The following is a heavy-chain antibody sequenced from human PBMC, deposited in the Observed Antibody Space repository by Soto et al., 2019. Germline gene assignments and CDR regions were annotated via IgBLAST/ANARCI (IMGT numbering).Heavy chain of an antibody. V-gene: IGHV4-39*01. CDR3: ASSYGSGSSISRD. CDR2: IYYSGST. Sequence: QLQLQESGPGLVKPSETLSLTCTVSGGSISSSSYYWGWIRQPPGKGLELIGSIYYSGSTYYNPSLKSRVTISVDTSKNQCSLKLSSVTAADTAVYYCASSYGSGSSISRDWGQGTLVTVSS. CDR1: GGSISSSSYY. J-gene: IGHJ4*02. D-gene: IGHD3-10*01.